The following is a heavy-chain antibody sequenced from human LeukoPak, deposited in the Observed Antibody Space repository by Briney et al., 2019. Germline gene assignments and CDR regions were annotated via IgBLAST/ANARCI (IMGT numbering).Heavy chain of an antibody. V-gene: IGHV3-11*01. J-gene: IGHJ4*02. CDR1: GFTFRNYY. CDR3: VSLAADIVGATVDDY. Sequence: RGSLRLSCAASGFTFRNYYMSWIRQAPGKGREWVSYISRRGNTINYADSVKGRFTISRDNANNSLYLQMNSRRADDTAVYYCVSLAADIVGATVDDYWGQGTRVTISS. D-gene: IGHD1-26*01. CDR2: ISRRGNTI.